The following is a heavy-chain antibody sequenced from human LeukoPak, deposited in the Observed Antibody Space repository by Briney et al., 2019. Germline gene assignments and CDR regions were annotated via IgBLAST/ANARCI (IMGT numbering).Heavy chain of an antibody. CDR3: AELGITMIGGV. CDR2: INPDGSIT. CDR1: GFTFSNSW. Sequence: GGSLRLSCEASGFTFSNSWMHWVRQAPGKGLVWVSRINPDGSITNYGDSVKGRFTISRDNAKNSLYLQMNSLRAEDTAVYYCAELGITMIGGVWGKGTTVTISS. V-gene: IGHV3-74*01. D-gene: IGHD3-10*02. J-gene: IGHJ6*04.